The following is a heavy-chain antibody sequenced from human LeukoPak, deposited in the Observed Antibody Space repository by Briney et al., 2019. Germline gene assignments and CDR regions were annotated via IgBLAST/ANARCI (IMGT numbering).Heavy chain of an antibody. Sequence: GGSLRLSCAASGFTFSSYAMTWVRQAPGKGLEWVSSIGGSGGSTYYADSVKGRFTISRDNSKNTLYLQMNSLRAEDTAVYYCAKDLVTGSLDYWGQGTLVTVSS. CDR3: AKDLVTGSLDY. V-gene: IGHV3-23*01. CDR1: GFTFSSYA. J-gene: IGHJ4*02. D-gene: IGHD3-10*01. CDR2: IGGSGGST.